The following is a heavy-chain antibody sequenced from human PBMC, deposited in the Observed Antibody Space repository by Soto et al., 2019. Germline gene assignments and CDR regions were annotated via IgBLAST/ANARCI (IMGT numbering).Heavy chain of an antibody. CDR2: INSDGRST. Sequence: EVQLVESGGGLVQPGGSLRLSCAASGFTFSSYWMHWVRQAPGKGLVWVSRINSDGRSTSYADSVKGRFTISRDNAKNTLYLQMNSLRAEDTAVYYCARDLGLRLGELSFFDYWGQGTLVTVSS. J-gene: IGHJ4*02. CDR3: ARDLGLRLGELSFFDY. CDR1: GFTFSSYW. D-gene: IGHD3-16*02. V-gene: IGHV3-74*01.